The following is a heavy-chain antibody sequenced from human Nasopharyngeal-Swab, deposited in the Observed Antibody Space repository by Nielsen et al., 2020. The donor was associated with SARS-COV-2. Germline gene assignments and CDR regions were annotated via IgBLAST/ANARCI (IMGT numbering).Heavy chain of an antibody. D-gene: IGHD6-13*01. CDR1: GGSISSYY. Sequence: SETLSLTCTVSGGSISSYYWSWIRQPPGKGLEWIGYIYYSGSTNYNPSLKSRVTMSVETSKNQFSLKLSSVTGADTAVYYCATTPGYTSSPNAFDIWGQGTMVTVSS. J-gene: IGHJ3*02. CDR3: ATTPGYTSSPNAFDI. CDR2: IYYSGST. V-gene: IGHV4-59*13.